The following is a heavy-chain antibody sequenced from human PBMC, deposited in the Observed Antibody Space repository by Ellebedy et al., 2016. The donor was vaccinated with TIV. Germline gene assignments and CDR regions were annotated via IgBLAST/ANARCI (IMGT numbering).Heavy chain of an antibody. CDR2: VYYTGTT. D-gene: IGHD1-26*01. CDR3: ATFREEREVAGFDS. Sequence: SETLSLTCTVSGVSITSYYWSWIRQAPGRGLEWIGYVYYTGTTKYNPSLNSRVTISVDTSKNQFSLRLKSLTPTDTATYYCATFREEREVAGFDSWGQGVLVAVST. CDR1: GVSITSYY. J-gene: IGHJ4*02. V-gene: IGHV4-59*01.